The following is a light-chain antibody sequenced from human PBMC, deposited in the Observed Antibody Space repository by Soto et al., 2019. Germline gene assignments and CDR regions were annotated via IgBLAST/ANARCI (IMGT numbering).Light chain of an antibody. CDR3: AAWDDSPNGYV. CDR2: SNN. CDR1: SSNIGSNT. V-gene: IGLV1-44*01. J-gene: IGLJ1*01. Sequence: QSVPTQPPSASGTPGQRVTISCSGSSSNIGSNTVNWYQHLPGTAPKLLIYSNNQRPSGVPDRFSGSKSGTSASLAISGLQSEDEADYYCAAWDDSPNGYVFGTGTKLTVL.